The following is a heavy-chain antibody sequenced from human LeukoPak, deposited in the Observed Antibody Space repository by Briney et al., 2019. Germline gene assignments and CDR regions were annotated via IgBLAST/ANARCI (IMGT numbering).Heavy chain of an antibody. Sequence: SQTLSLTCAVSGASVSRNGFHWGSVRQSPGMGLEWVGSISYAGSTYYNPSLRSRITLSLAASKNQFSLRLTSVTAADTGIYYCARLLMTNIVLFWGRGTPVAVSS. CDR2: ISYAGST. CDR3: ARLLMTNIVLF. D-gene: IGHD2/OR15-2a*01. CDR1: GASVSRNGFH. V-gene: IGHV4-39*01. J-gene: IGHJ4*02.